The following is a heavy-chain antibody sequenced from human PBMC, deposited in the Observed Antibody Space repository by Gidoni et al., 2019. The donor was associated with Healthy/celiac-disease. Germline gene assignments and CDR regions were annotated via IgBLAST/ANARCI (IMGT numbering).Heavy chain of an antibody. Sequence: EVQLLESGGGLVQPGGSLRLSCAASGFTFSSYAMSWVRQAPGKGLEWVSAISGSGGSTYYADSVKGRFTISRDNSKNTLYLQMNSLRAEDTAVYYCAKVPMITFGGVIAALYLDPWGQGTLVTVSS. D-gene: IGHD3-16*02. CDR2: ISGSGGST. CDR1: GFTFSSYA. V-gene: IGHV3-23*01. J-gene: IGHJ5*02. CDR3: AKVPMITFGGVIAALYLDP.